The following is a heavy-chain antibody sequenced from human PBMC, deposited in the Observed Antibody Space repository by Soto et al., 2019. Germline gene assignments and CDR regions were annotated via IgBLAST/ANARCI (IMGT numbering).Heavy chain of an antibody. Sequence: QVQLVQSGAEVKKPGASVKVSCKASGYTFTSYVMHWVRQAPRQRLEWMGWITAGNGNTKYSQEFQGRVTITRYTSASPAYMELSSLRSEDTAVYSCARDMGFVLSAYWGQGTLVTFSS. D-gene: IGHD3-10*01. CDR1: GYTFTSYV. CDR2: ITAGNGNT. V-gene: IGHV1-3*01. J-gene: IGHJ4*02. CDR3: ARDMGFVLSAY.